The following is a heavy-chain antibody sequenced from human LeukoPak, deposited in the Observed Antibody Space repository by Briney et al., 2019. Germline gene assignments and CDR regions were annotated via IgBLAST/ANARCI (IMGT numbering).Heavy chain of an antibody. Sequence: SETLSLTCTVSGGSISSYYWSWIRQPPGKGLEWIGYIYYSGSTNYNPSLKSRVTISVDTSKNQFSLKLSSVAAADTAVYYCARAAVHNWFDPWGQGTLVTVSS. V-gene: IGHV4-59*01. CDR3: ARAAVHNWFDP. D-gene: IGHD6-19*01. CDR2: IYYSGST. J-gene: IGHJ5*02. CDR1: GGSISSYY.